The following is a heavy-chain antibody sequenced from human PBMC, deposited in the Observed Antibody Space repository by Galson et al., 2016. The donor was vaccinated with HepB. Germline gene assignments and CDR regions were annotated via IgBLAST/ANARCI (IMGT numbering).Heavy chain of an antibody. Sequence: PALVKPTQTLTLTCTFSGFSLNTSGVGVGWIRQPPGKALEWLALVYWDDDKRHRPSLKSRPTITKDTSKNQVVLTMTNMDPVDTATYYCAHRGATWRNRTGWSTFDYWGQGTLVTVSS. CDR3: AHRGATWRNRTGWSTFDY. CDR2: VYWDDDK. CDR1: GFSLNTSGVG. D-gene: IGHD6-19*01. J-gene: IGHJ4*02. V-gene: IGHV2-5*02.